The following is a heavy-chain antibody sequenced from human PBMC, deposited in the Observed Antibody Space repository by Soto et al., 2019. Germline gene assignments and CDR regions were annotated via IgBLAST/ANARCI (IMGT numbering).Heavy chain of an antibody. Sequence: GGSLRLSCAASGFTFSSYWMHWVRQAPGKGLVWVSRINSDGSSTSYADSAQGRFTISRENAKNTLYLQINSLRAEDTAVYYCARAGSREEYHCWSGYYTANDAFDIWGQGTMVTVSS. CDR3: ARAGSREEYHCWSGYYTANDAFDI. D-gene: IGHD3-3*01. CDR2: INSDGSST. J-gene: IGHJ3*02. CDR1: GFTFSSYW. V-gene: IGHV3-74*01.